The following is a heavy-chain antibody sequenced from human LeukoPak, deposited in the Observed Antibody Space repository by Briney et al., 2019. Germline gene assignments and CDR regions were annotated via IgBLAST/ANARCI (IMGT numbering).Heavy chain of an antibody. CDR3: ATTYYYDSSGYYLNWFDP. Sequence: GASVKVSCKVSGYTLTELSMHWVRQAPGKGLEWMGGFDPEDGETIYAQKFQGRVTMTEDTSTDTAYMELSSLRSEDTAVYYCATTYYYDSSGYYLNWFDPWGQGTQVTVSS. J-gene: IGHJ5*02. V-gene: IGHV1-24*01. CDR2: FDPEDGET. CDR1: GYTLTELS. D-gene: IGHD3-22*01.